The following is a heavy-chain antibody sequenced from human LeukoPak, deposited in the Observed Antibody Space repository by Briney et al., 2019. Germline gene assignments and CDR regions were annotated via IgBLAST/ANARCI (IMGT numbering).Heavy chain of an antibody. CDR3: ARDAVGIYRIIDY. Sequence: GRSLRLSCAASGFTFSSYAMHWVRQAPGKGLEWVSYISSSTNNIYYADSVKGRFTISRDNAKNSLYLQMNSLRAEDTAVYYCARDAVGIYRIIDYWGQGTLVTVSS. J-gene: IGHJ4*02. D-gene: IGHD6-13*01. CDR1: GFTFSSYA. CDR2: ISSSTNNI. V-gene: IGHV3-48*04.